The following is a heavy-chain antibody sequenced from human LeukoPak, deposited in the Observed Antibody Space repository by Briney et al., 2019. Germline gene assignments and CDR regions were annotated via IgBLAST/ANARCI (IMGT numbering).Heavy chain of an antibody. CDR2: IYYSGST. CDR1: GGSISSYY. V-gene: IGHV4-59*01. D-gene: IGHD7-27*01. Sequence: SETLSLTCTVSGGSISSYYWSWIRQPPGKGLEWIGYIYYSGSTNYNPSLKSQVTISVDTSKNQFSLKLRSVTAADTAVYYCARDLSHWANLDAFDIWGQGTMVTVSS. CDR3: ARDLSHWANLDAFDI. J-gene: IGHJ3*02.